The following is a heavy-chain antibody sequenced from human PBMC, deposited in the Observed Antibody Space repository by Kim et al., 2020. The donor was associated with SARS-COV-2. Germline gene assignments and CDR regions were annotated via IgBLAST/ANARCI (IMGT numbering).Heavy chain of an antibody. V-gene: IGHV4-39*01. D-gene: IGHD3-10*01. CDR2: IYYSGST. CDR3: ARLSSAMVRGFALDY. CDR1: GGSISSSSYY. Sequence: SETLSLTCTVSGGSISSSSYYWGWIRQPPGKGLEWIGSIYYSGSTYYNPSLKSRVTISVDTSKNQFSLKLSSVTAADTAVYYCARLSSAMVRGFALDYWGQGTLVTVSS. J-gene: IGHJ4*02.